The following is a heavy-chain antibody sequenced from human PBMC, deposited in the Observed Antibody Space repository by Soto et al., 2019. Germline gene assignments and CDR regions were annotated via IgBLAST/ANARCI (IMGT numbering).Heavy chain of an antibody. Sequence: GGSLRLSCPASGLSIGGYAMGLVRQAPGKGLEWVSLISSGSETTYYTDSVKGRFTISRDNSENTLYLKMHSLRAEGTAVYYCAKSPGYGDHFDYWGQGSMVTVSS. V-gene: IGHV3-23*01. D-gene: IGHD4-17*01. J-gene: IGHJ4*02. CDR1: GLSIGGYA. CDR3: AKSPGYGDHFDY. CDR2: ISSGSETT.